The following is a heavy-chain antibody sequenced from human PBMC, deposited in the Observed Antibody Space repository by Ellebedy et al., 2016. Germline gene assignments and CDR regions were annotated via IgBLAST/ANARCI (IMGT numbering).Heavy chain of an antibody. V-gene: IGHV3-30*18. J-gene: IGHJ4*02. CDR2: ILHDGSYQ. Sequence: GGSLRLXXAASGFPFSSSGFHWVRQAPGKGLEWVAAILHDGSYQFYADSVKGRFTISRDNSRKTLYLHMNSLRTHDTAVYYCAKGGTLDSWGQGTLVTVSS. CDR3: AKGGTLDS. CDR1: GFPFSSSG.